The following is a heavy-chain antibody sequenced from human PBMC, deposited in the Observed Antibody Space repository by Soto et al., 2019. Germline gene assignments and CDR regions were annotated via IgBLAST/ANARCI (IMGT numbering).Heavy chain of an antibody. CDR3: ARDLSPRGYNWNDGFAFDI. CDR2: IKSADGST. Sequence: GASVKVSCKASGFTFNIYYVHWMRQAPGQGLEWMGIIKSADGSTTYAQKFQGRVTMTRDTSTDTVYMELSSLRSEDTAVFYCARDLSPRGYNWNDGFAFDIWGQGTKVTVSS. CDR1: GFTFNIYY. J-gene: IGHJ3*02. D-gene: IGHD1-20*01. V-gene: IGHV1-46*02.